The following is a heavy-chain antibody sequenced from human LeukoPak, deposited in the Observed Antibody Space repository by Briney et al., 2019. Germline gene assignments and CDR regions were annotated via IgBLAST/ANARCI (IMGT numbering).Heavy chain of an antibody. Sequence: GGSLRLSCVASGFTFSSYAMSWVRQAPGKGLEWVSAISGSGGSTYYADSVKGRFTISRDNSKNTLYLQMNSLRAEDTAVYYCAKVGTHMVRGGNDYWGQGTLVTVSS. CDR2: ISGSGGST. CDR3: AKVGTHMVRGGNDY. V-gene: IGHV3-23*01. CDR1: GFTFSSYA. D-gene: IGHD3-10*01. J-gene: IGHJ4*02.